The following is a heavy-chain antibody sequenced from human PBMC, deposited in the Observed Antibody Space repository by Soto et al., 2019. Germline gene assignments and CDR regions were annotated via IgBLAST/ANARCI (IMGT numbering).Heavy chain of an antibody. D-gene: IGHD5-12*01. Sequence: QVQLVQSGAEVKKPGASVKVSCKASGYTFTSYYMHWVRQAPGQGLEWMGIINPSGGSTSYAQKFQGRVTMTRDTSTSTVYMELSSLRSEDTAVYYCARESVDIVATTRVSGDMDVWGQGTTVTVSS. J-gene: IGHJ6*02. CDR1: GYTFTSYY. CDR2: INPSGGST. CDR3: ARESVDIVATTRVSGDMDV. V-gene: IGHV1-46*01.